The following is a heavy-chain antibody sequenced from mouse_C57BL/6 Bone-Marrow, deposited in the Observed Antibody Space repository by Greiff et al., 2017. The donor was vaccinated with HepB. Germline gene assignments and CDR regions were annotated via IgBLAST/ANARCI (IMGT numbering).Heavy chain of an antibody. CDR3: ARLYGNYNWYFDV. CDR1: GYAFSSSW. CDR2: IYPGDGDT. D-gene: IGHD2-10*02. Sequence: QVHVKQSGPELVKPGASVKISCKASGYAFSSSWMNWVKQRPGKGLEWIGRIYPGDGDTNYNGKFKGKATLTADKSSSTAYMQLSSLTSEDSAVYFCARLYGNYNWYFDVWGTGTTVTVSS. J-gene: IGHJ1*03. V-gene: IGHV1-82*01.